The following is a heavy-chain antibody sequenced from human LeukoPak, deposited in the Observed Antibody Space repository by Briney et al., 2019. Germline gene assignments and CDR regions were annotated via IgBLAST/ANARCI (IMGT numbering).Heavy chain of an antibody. CDR3: AKFGSIAVGYFDY. Sequence: GGSLRLSCAASGFTFSSYAMSWVRQAPGKGLEWISAISGSGGSTYYADSVKGRFTISRDNSKNTLYLQMNSLRAEDTAVYYCAKFGSIAVGYFDYWGQGTPVTVSS. CDR1: GFTFSSYA. CDR2: ISGSGGST. V-gene: IGHV3-23*01. J-gene: IGHJ4*02. D-gene: IGHD6-19*01.